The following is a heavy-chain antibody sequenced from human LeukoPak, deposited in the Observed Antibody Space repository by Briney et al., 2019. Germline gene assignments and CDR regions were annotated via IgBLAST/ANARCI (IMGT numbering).Heavy chain of an antibody. CDR2: IYTSGST. CDR3: AAPGGGDSFDI. D-gene: IGHD2-15*01. CDR1: GGSISSGSYY. Sequence: SETLSLTCIVSGGSISSGSYYWSWIRQPAGKGLEWIGRIYTSGSTNYNPSLKSRVTISVDTSKNQFSLKLSSVTAADTAVYYCAAPGGGDSFDIWGQGTMVTVSS. J-gene: IGHJ3*02. V-gene: IGHV4-61*02.